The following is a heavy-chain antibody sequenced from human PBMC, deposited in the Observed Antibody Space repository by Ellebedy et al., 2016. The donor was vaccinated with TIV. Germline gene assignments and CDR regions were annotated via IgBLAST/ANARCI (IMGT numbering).Heavy chain of an antibody. CDR1: GYTFTDFY. J-gene: IGHJ5*02. CDR2: INPNGGSS. D-gene: IGHD1-26*01. V-gene: IGHV1-2*02. CDR3: AVGATTP. Sequence: ASVKVSXXASGYTFTDFYLHWVRQAPGQGLEWMGWINPNGGSSNYAQKFQGRVNLTRDTSITTAYMELSRLRSNDSAVYYCAVGATTPWGQGTLITVSS.